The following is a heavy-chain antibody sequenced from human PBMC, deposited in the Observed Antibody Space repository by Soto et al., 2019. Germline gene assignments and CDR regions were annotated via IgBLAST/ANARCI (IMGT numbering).Heavy chain of an antibody. D-gene: IGHD6-13*01. V-gene: IGHV4-4*02. CDR1: GGSLSSSNW. Sequence: PSETLSLTCAVSGGSLSSSNWWSWVRQPPGKGLEWIGEIYHSGSTNYNPSLKRRVTISVDKSKNQFSLKLSSVTAADTAVYYCARAAMGGSSWPFDYWGQGTLVTVSS. J-gene: IGHJ4*02. CDR2: IYHSGST. CDR3: ARAAMGGSSWPFDY.